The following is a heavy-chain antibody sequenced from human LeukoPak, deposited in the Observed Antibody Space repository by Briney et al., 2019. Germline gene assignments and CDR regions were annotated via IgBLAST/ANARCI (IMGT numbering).Heavy chain of an antibody. Sequence: GGSLRLSCAASGNYWMHWVRQAPGKGLEWVAAIWYDGSKTSYTDSVKGRFTVSRDISKNTVYLQMNGLKAEDTAVYYCARDDCSTTPCYAYWGQGTLVTVSS. D-gene: IGHD2-2*01. CDR3: ARDDCSTTPCYAY. CDR1: GNYW. CDR2: IWYDGSKT. J-gene: IGHJ4*02. V-gene: IGHV3-33*08.